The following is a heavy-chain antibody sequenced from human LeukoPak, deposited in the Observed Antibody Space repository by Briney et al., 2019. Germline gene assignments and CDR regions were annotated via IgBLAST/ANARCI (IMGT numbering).Heavy chain of an antibody. CDR2: INHSGST. D-gene: IGHD6-19*01. V-gene: IGHV4-34*01. CDR1: GGSFSGYY. Sequence: SETLSLTRAVYGGSFSGYYWSWIRQPPGKGLEWIGEINHSGSTNYNPSLKSRVTISVDTSKNQFSLKLSSVTAADTAVYYCARFRGIAVAGGQAPPTGEYFDYRGQGTLVTVSS. J-gene: IGHJ4*02. CDR3: ARFRGIAVAGGQAPPTGEYFDY.